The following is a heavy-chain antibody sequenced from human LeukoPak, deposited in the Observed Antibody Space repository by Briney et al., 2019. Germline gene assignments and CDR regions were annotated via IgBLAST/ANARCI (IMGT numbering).Heavy chain of an antibody. CDR2: IYYSGST. Sequence: PSETLSLTCTVSGGSISSYYWSWIRQPPGKGLEWIGYIYYSGSTNYNPSLKSRVTISVDTSKNQFSLKLSSVTVADTAVYYCAREYGDSRGDYYYGMDVWGQGTTVTVSS. CDR1: GGSISSYY. D-gene: IGHD4-17*01. V-gene: IGHV4-59*01. J-gene: IGHJ6*02. CDR3: AREYGDSRGDYYYGMDV.